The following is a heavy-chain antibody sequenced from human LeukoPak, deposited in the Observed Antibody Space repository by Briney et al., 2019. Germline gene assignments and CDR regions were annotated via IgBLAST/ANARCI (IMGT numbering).Heavy chain of an antibody. CDR2: MNPNSGNT. J-gene: IGHJ6*03. CDR1: GYTFTSYD. V-gene: IGHV1-8*01. CDR3: ARRYYDFWSGYFKYYYYMDV. Sequence: SVKVSCKASGYTFTSYDINWVRQATGQGLAWMGWMNPNSGNTGYAQKFQGRVTMTRNTSISPAYMELSSLRSEDTAVYYCARRYYDFWSGYFKYYYYMDVWGKGTTVTVSS. D-gene: IGHD3-3*01.